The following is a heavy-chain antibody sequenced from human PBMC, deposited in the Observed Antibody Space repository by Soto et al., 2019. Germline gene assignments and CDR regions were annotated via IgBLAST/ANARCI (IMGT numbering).Heavy chain of an antibody. V-gene: IGHV3-23*01. Sequence: GGSLRLSCASSGFSFSNYAMSWVRRAPGRGLEWVSVVSGAGFSAYYADSVKGRFTISRDNSKNTLYLQMNSLRADDTAVYYCARGSLGYCSGGSCFFDYWGQGTLVTVSS. D-gene: IGHD2-15*01. CDR3: ARGSLGYCSGGSCFFDY. CDR1: GFSFSNYA. J-gene: IGHJ4*02. CDR2: VSGAGFSA.